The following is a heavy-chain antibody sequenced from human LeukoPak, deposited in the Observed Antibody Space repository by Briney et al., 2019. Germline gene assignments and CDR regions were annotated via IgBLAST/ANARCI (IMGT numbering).Heavy chain of an antibody. CDR2: MNPNGGNT. CDR1: GYTFTSYD. J-gene: IGHJ4*02. Sequence: ASVKVSCKASGYTFTSYDINWVRQATGQGLEWMGWMNPNGGNTGYAQKFQGRVTMTRNTSISTAYMELSSLRSEDTAVYYCARDREYVTTGELEYWGQGTLVTVSS. V-gene: IGHV1-8*01. D-gene: IGHD7-27*01. CDR3: ARDREYVTTGELEY.